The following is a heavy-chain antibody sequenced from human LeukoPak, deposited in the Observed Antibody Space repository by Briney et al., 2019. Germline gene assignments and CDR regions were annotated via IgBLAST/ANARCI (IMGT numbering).Heavy chain of an antibody. CDR2: ISGSGGST. J-gene: IGHJ4*02. CDR3: AKDLRSSADSKMGAADY. V-gene: IGHV3-23*01. CDR1: GFTFSSYA. D-gene: IGHD1-26*01. Sequence: GGSLRLSCAASGFTFSSYAMSWVRQAPGKGLEWVSAISGSGGSTYYADSVKGRFTISRDNFKNTLYLQMNSLRADDTAVYYCAKDLRSSADSKMGAADYWGQGTLVTVSS.